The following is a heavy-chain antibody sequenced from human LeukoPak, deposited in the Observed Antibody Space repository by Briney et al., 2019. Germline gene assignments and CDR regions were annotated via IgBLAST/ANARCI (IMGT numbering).Heavy chain of an antibody. D-gene: IGHD3-10*01. CDR3: AREDSGSYYNFYYFYMDV. CDR1: GGSISSSNW. J-gene: IGHJ6*03. V-gene: IGHV4-4*02. Sequence: SETLSLTCAVSGGSISSSNWWSWVRQPPGKGLEWIGEIYHSGSTNYNPSLKSRVTISVDKSKNQFSLKLSSVTAADTAVYYCAREDSGSYYNFYYFYMDVWGKGTTVTISS. CDR2: IYHSGST.